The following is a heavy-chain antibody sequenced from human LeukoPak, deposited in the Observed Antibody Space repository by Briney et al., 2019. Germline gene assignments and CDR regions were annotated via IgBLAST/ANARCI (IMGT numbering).Heavy chain of an antibody. J-gene: IGHJ3*02. D-gene: IGHD2-2*01. CDR1: GFTVSSNY. Sequence: GGSLRLSCAASGFTVSSNYMSGVRQAPGKGLEWGSVIYSGGSTYYADSVKGRFTISRDNSKNTLYLQMNSLRAEDTDVYYCASYCSSTSCYQGGAFDIWGQGTMVTVSS. V-gene: IGHV3-53*01. CDR2: IYSGGST. CDR3: ASYCSSTSCYQGGAFDI.